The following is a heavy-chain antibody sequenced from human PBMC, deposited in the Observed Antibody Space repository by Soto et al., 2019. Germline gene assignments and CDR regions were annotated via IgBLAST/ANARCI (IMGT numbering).Heavy chain of an antibody. CDR2: IGTAGDT. CDR3: ARGYCSGGSCSPGDDAFDI. D-gene: IGHD2-15*01. J-gene: IGHJ3*02. V-gene: IGHV3-13*01. CDR1: GFTFSSYD. Sequence: GGSLRLSCAASGFTFSSYDMHWVRQATGKGLEWVSAIGTAGDTYYPGSVKGRFTISRENAKNSLYLQMNSLRAGDTAVYYCARGYCSGGSCSPGDDAFDIWGQGTMVTVSS.